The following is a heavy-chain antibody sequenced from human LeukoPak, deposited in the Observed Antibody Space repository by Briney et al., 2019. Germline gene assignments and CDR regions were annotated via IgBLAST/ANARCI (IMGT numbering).Heavy chain of an antibody. J-gene: IGHJ4*02. CDR2: ISGSGGST. CDR1: GFTFSTYA. D-gene: IGHD6-19*01. V-gene: IGHV3-23*01. Sequence: AGGSLRLSCAASGFTFSTYAMTWVRQAPGKGLEWVSTISGSGGSTYYADSVKGRFTISRDNSRNTLHLQMNSLRAEDTAVYYCAKGRQRWLVVPFDYWGQGTLVTVSS. CDR3: AKGRQRWLVVPFDY.